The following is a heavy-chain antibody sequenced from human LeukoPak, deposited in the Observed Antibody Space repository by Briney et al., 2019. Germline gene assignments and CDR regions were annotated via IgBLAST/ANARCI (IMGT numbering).Heavy chain of an antibody. V-gene: IGHV3-66*03. CDR2: IYSRGST. D-gene: IGHD3-22*01. J-gene: IGHJ5*02. CDR1: GFTVSNNY. CDR3: ARDYYGP. Sequence: GGSLSLSCAASGFTVSNNYMRWVRQAPGKGLEWVSSIYSRGSTSYVDSVKGRFTISRDNSKNTLFLQMNSLRVEHTAAYYCARDYYGPWGQGTLVTVSS.